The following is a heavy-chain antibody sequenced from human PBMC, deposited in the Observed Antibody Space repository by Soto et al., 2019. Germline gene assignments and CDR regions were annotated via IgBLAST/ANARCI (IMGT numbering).Heavy chain of an antibody. Sequence: QVTLKESGPVLVKPTETLTLTCTVSGFSLSNARMGVSWIRQPPGQALEWLAHIFSNDAKSYSTSLKSRLSISKDTSNSQVVLTMTNMDPVDTATYFCARIGPPATAFLSASHFAYWGQGTLVTVSS. CDR3: ARIGPPATAFLSASHFAY. CDR2: IFSNDAK. V-gene: IGHV2-26*01. CDR1: GFSLSNARMG. J-gene: IGHJ4*02. D-gene: IGHD2-21*02.